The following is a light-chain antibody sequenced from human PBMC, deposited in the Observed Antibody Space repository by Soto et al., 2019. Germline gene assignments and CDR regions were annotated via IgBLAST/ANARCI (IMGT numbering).Light chain of an antibody. J-gene: IGKJ1*01. Sequence: DIQMTQSPSSLSASVGDRITITCRASQSIDNSLHWYQQKPGKAPKLLIYPVSTLQSGVPSRFSGSGSGTEFTLTISRLEPEDFAVYYCQQYGTSPQTFGQGTKVDIK. V-gene: IGKV1-39*01. CDR2: PVS. CDR1: QSIDNS. CDR3: QQYGTSPQT.